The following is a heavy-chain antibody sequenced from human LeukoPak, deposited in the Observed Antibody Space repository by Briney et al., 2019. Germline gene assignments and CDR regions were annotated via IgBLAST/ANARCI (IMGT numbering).Heavy chain of an antibody. J-gene: IGHJ4*02. CDR3: ARGDPIVVVTATRQPHFDY. Sequence: ASVKVSCKASGYTFTSYGISWVRQAPGQGLEWMGWISAYNGNTNYAQKFQGRVTMTTDTSTSTAYMELRSLRSDDTAVYYCARGDPIVVVTATRQPHFDYWGQGTLVTVSS. CDR2: ISAYNGNT. CDR1: GYTFTSYG. V-gene: IGHV1-18*01. D-gene: IGHD2-21*02.